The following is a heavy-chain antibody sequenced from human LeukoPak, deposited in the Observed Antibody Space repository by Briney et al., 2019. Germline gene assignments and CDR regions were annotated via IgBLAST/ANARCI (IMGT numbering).Heavy chain of an antibody. CDR1: GFTFSDYY. CDR3: AKVLSVIRWFDP. CDR2: ITASGGST. Sequence: PGGSLRLSCAASGFTFSDYYMSWIRQAPGKGLEWVSAITASGGSTFYADSVKGRFTISRDNFKNTVYVQMNSLRAEDTAVYYCAKVLSVIRWFDPWGQGTRVTVSS. D-gene: IGHD3-10*01. V-gene: IGHV3-23*01. J-gene: IGHJ5*02.